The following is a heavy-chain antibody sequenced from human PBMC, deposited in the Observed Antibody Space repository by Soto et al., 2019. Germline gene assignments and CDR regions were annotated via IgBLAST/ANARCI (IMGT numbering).Heavy chain of an antibody. V-gene: IGHV4-31*03. CDR2: IYYSGST. CDR3: ARVGHLGVRGVKVPYYYMDV. CDR1: GGSISSGGYY. D-gene: IGHD3-10*01. Sequence: PSETLSLTCTVSGGSISSGGYYWSWIRQHPGKGLEWIGYIYYSGSTYYNPSLKSRVTISVDTSKNQFSLKLSSVTAADTAVYYCARVGHLGVRGVKVPYYYMDVWGKGTTVTVSS. J-gene: IGHJ6*03.